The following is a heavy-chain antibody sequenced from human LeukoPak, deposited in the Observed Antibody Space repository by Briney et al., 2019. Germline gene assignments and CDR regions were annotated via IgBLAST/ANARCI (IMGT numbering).Heavy chain of an antibody. CDR3: ASEKIAAAGPRGYFDY. D-gene: IGHD6-13*01. CDR1: GGSFSGYY. J-gene: IGHJ4*02. V-gene: IGHV4-34*01. Sequence: SSETLSLTCAVYGGSFSGYYWSWIRQPPGKGLEWIGEINHSGSTNYNPSLKSRVTISVDTSKNQFSLKLNSVLAADTAVYYCASEKIAAAGPRGYFDYWGQGTLVTVSS. CDR2: INHSGST.